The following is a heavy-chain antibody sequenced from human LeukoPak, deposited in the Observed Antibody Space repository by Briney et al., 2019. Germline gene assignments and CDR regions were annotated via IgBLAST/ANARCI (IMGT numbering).Heavy chain of an antibody. CDR2: ISDSGGTT. CDR1: GFTFSSYA. CDR3: VRVIGGNYGGDY. D-gene: IGHD4-23*01. V-gene: IGHV3-23*01. J-gene: IGHJ4*02. Sequence: QPGGSLRLSCAASGFTFSSYAMSWVRPAPGKGLEWVSAISDSGGTTYYADSVKGRFTISRDKSKNTLYLQVNSLRVEDTALYYCVRVIGGNYGGDYWGQGTLVTVSS.